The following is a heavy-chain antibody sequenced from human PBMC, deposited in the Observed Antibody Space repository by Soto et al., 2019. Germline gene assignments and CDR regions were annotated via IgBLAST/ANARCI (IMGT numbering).Heavy chain of an antibody. Sequence: QVQLVQSGAEVKTPGSSVKVSCKASGGSFTSYAISWVRQAPGQGLEWMGGIIPIFGPTSSPQRFQGRDTISADRSTATVNMELPSLGSDDTAVYYCARDARPIVELTTIRDWDLDVWGRGTLVTVSS. CDR1: GGSFTSYA. J-gene: IGHJ2*01. CDR3: ARDARPIVELTTIRDWDLDV. V-gene: IGHV1-69*14. D-gene: IGHD2-21*02. CDR2: IIPIFGPT.